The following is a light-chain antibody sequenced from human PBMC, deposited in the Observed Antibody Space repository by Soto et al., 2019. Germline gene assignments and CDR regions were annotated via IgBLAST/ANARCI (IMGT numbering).Light chain of an antibody. J-gene: IGKJ3*01. CDR1: QGMTNY. CDR3: QKYNSAPFSFS. Sequence: DIQMTHSPSSLSASVGDRVTITCRASQGMTNYLAWYQQKPGKAPNLLIYATSSLHSGVPSRFSGRGSGTYFTLPISSLQPEHVATYYCQKYNSAPFSFSFGPGEKVDL. V-gene: IGKV1-27*01. CDR2: ATS.